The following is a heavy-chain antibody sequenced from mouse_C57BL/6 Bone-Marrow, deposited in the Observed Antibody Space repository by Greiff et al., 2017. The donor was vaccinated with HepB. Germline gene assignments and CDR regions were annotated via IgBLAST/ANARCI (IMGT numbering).Heavy chain of an antibody. CDR2: IDPENGDT. D-gene: IGHD2-4*01. CDR1: GFNIKDDY. Sequence: EVQLQQSGAELVRPGASVKLSCTASGFNIKDDYMHWVKQRPEQGLEWIGWIDPENGDTEYASKFQGKATITADTSSNTAYLQLSSLISEDTAVYYCTTDDYEGFAYWGQGTLVTVSA. CDR3: TTDDYEGFAY. J-gene: IGHJ3*01. V-gene: IGHV14-4*01.